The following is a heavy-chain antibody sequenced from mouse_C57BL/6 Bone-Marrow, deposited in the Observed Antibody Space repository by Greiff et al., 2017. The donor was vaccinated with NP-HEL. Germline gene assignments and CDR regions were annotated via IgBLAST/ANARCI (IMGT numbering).Heavy chain of an antibody. V-gene: IGHV1-69*01. J-gene: IGHJ2*01. D-gene: IGHD1-1*01. CDR1: GYTFTSYW. Sequence: QVQLQQPGAELVMPGASVKLSCKASGYTFTSYWMHWVKQRPGQGLEWIGEIDPSDSYTNSNQKFKGKSTLTVDKSSSTAYMQLSSLTSEDSAVYYCARGATVRDFDYWGQGTTLTVSS. CDR2: IDPSDSYT. CDR3: ARGATVRDFDY.